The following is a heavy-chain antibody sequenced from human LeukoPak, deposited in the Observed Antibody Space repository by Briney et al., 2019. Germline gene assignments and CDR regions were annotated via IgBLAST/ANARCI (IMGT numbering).Heavy chain of an antibody. CDR2: IGISSDST. D-gene: IGHD3-10*01. CDR1: GFTFSTYG. CDR3: AKRALYGSVTYYFDC. Sequence: GGSLRLSCAASGFTFSTYGMTWVRQAPGKGLEWVSDIGISSDSTYYADSVKGRFTISRDNSKNTLYLQMNSLRAEDTAVYYCAKRALYGSVTYYFDCWGQGTLVTVSS. V-gene: IGHV3-23*01. J-gene: IGHJ4*02.